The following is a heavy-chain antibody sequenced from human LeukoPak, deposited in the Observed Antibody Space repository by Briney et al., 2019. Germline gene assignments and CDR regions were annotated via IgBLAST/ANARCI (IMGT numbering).Heavy chain of an antibody. CDR3: ARHTRPGCSGYENAFDI. J-gene: IGHJ3*02. CDR1: GGSIRSRNYY. D-gene: IGHD5-12*01. V-gene: IGHV4-39*01. Sequence: SETLSLTCTVPGGSIRSRNYYWDWIRQPPGKGLEWIGNFYDSGSTYYNPSLKSRVTISGDTSKNQFSLKLTSVTAADTAVYYCARHTRPGCSGYENAFDIWGQGTMVTVSS. CDR2: FYDSGST.